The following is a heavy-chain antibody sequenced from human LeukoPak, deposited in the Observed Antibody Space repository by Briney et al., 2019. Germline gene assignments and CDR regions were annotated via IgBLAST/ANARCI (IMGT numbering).Heavy chain of an antibody. CDR3: ARHSAVACNSINCFTFGNYFDY. J-gene: IGHJ4*02. Sequence: SETLPLTCAVSGYSISSAYYWGWIRQPPGKGLEWIGSIYHSGNTYYNAPLKSRVTISLDTSKSQFSLRLTSVTAADTAVYYCARHSAVACNSINCFTFGNYFDYWGQGTLVTVSS. CDR1: GYSISSAYY. CDR2: IYHSGNT. D-gene: IGHD3-16*01. V-gene: IGHV4-38-2*01.